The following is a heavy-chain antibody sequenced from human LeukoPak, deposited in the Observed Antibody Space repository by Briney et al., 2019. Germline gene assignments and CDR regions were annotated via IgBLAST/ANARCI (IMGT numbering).Heavy chain of an antibody. Sequence: GASVKVSCKASGGTFSSYAISWVRQAPGQGLEWMGRIIPILGIANYAQKFQGRVTITADKSTSTAYMELSSLRSEDTAVYYCASGPWQQLFYWFDPWGQGTLVTVSS. CDR3: ASGPWQQLFYWFDP. D-gene: IGHD6-13*01. J-gene: IGHJ5*02. CDR1: GGTFSSYA. V-gene: IGHV1-69*04. CDR2: IIPILGIA.